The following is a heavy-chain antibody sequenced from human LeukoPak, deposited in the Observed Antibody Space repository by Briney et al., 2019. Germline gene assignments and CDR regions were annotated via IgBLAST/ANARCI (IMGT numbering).Heavy chain of an antibody. CDR1: GGSIYGSGWH. CDR2: IYHSGGT. Sequence: PSETLSLTSSVSGGSIYGSGWHWSWLRQAPGKGLEWIGYIYHSGGTYISPPLTSRVSISVDRFNNQFFLYLNYATDADTAVYYCARGPIGGVVLGTALGYFDPWGQGTLVTVSS. V-gene: IGHV4-30-2*01. CDR3: ARGPIGGVVLGTALGYFDP. J-gene: IGHJ5*02. D-gene: IGHD2-21*02.